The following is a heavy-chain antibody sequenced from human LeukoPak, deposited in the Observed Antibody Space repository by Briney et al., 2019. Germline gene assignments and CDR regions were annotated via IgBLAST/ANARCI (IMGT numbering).Heavy chain of an antibody. CDR1: GYIFTHNW. Sequence: GESLKISCKGSGYIFTHNWLGWERQMPGKGLGWMGIIYPGDSDTRYSPSFEGQVTISVDKSSSTAYLQWSSLKASDTAMYYCARQTRDGSGSRGYFFDFWGQGTLVTVSS. CDR3: ARQTRDGSGSRGYFFDF. J-gene: IGHJ4*02. CDR2: IYPGDSDT. V-gene: IGHV5-51*01. D-gene: IGHD3-10*01.